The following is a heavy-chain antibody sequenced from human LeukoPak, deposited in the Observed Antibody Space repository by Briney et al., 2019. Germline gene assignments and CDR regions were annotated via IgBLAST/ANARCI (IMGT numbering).Heavy chain of an antibody. J-gene: IGHJ4*02. V-gene: IGHV3-30*18. CDR2: VSADGTEG. Sequence: GTSLGLSCTGSGFDFSYYGMHWVRQAPGRGLEWVAVVSADGTEGYYADSVKGRFTISKDNSKNTMFLQVSSLRTEDTAVYYCAKGHSAYGHPTSPLFDFWGQGTLVTVSS. CDR1: GFDFSYYG. CDR3: AKGHSAYGHPTSPLFDF. D-gene: IGHD2-21*01.